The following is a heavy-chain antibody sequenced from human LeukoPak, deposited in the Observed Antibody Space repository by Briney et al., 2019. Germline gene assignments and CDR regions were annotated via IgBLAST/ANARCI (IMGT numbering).Heavy chain of an antibody. CDR2: IKQDGSEK. CDR3: VKDMEGAAGTGAFDC. D-gene: IGHD6-13*01. Sequence: PGGSLRLSCAASGFTFSSNWMSWVRQAPGKGLEWVANIKQDGSEKYYVDSVKGRFTISRDNAKNSLYLQMNSLRGEDTALYYCVKDMEGAAGTGAFDCWGQGTLVTVSS. J-gene: IGHJ4*02. V-gene: IGHV3-7*03. CDR1: GFTFSSNW.